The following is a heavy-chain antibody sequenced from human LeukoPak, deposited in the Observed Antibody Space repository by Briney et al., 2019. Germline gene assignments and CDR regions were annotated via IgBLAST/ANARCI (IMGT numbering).Heavy chain of an antibody. CDR3: ARTTIPVLWFGAYYFDY. CDR2: IYYSGST. J-gene: IGHJ4*02. Sequence: SETLSLTCTVSGGSISSGSYYWGWIRQPPGKGLEWIGSIYYSGSTYYDPSLKSRVTISVDTSKNQFSLKLSSVTAADTAVYYCARTTIPVLWFGAYYFDYWGQGTLVTVSS. D-gene: IGHD3-10*01. V-gene: IGHV4-39*01. CDR1: GGSISSGSYY.